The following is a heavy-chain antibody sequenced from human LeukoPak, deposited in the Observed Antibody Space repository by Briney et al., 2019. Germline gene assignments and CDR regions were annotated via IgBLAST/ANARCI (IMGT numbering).Heavy chain of an antibody. V-gene: IGHV3-7*01. Sequence: GGSLRLSCAATGFTFSTYWMSWVRQTPGKGLEWVASIRADESEKYYVDSVKGRFTISRDNAKNSVYLQLSSLRAEDTAVYYCARAPALNWFDPWGQGTLVTVSS. CDR3: ARAPALNWFDP. J-gene: IGHJ5*02. CDR1: GFTFSTYW. CDR2: IRADESEK.